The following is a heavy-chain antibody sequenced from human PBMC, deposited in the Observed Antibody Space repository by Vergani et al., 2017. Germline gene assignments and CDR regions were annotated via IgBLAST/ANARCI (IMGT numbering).Heavy chain of an antibody. CDR2: IYHSGST. V-gene: IGHV4-38-2*02. D-gene: IGHD2/OR15-2a*01. J-gene: IGHJ4*02. CDR3: ASSNVEYSTVDY. CDR1: GGSISSYY. Sequence: QVQLQESGPGLVKPSETLSLTCTVSGGSISSYYWGWIRQPPGKGLEWIGSIYHSGSTYYNPSLKSRVTISVDKSKNQFSLKLSSVTAADTAVYYCASSNVEYSTVDYWGQGTLVTVSS.